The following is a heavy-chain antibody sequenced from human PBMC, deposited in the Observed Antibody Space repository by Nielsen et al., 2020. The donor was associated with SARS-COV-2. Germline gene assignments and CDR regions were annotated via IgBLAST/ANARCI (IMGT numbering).Heavy chain of an antibody. V-gene: IGHV2-70*11. Sequence: SGPTLVKLTQTPTLTCTFSGFSLSPSGMGVSWIRQPPGKALEWLARIDWDDDKYYSTSLKTRLTISKDSSKNQVVLTMTNMDPVDTATYYCARIRRYSRSWYPFDYWGQGTLVTVSS. J-gene: IGHJ4*02. CDR1: GFSLSPSGMG. CDR2: IDWDDDK. D-gene: IGHD6-13*01. CDR3: ARIRRYSRSWYPFDY.